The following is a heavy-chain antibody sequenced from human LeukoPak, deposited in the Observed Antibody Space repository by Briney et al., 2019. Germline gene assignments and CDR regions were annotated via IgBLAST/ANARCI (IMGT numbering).Heavy chain of an antibody. CDR3: ATHSSRWYDHDAFDI. V-gene: IGHV1-46*01. CDR1: GYTFTNSY. Sequence: GASVKVSCKASGYTFTNSYIHWVRQAPGQVLEWMGLINPDGGNTNYAQNFQGRVTLTRDTSTSTVYMELSSLRSEDTALYYCATHSSRWYDHDAFDIWGQGTMVTVSS. D-gene: IGHD6-19*01. J-gene: IGHJ3*02. CDR2: INPDGGNT.